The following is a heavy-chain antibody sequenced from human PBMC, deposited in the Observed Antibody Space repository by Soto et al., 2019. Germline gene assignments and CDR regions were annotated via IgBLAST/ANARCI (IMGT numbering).Heavy chain of an antibody. CDR2: ISAYNGNT. CDR3: ARDLGYCSSTGCHAAYGMDV. D-gene: IGHD2-2*01. CDR1: GYTFTSYG. Sequence: QVQLVQSGAEVKKPGASVKVSCKASGYTFTSYGISWVRQAPGQGLEWMGWISAYNGNTNYAQKLQGRVTMTTDTPTSTAYMELRSLRSDDTAVYYCARDLGYCSSTGCHAAYGMDVWGQGTTVTVSS. V-gene: IGHV1-18*01. J-gene: IGHJ6*02.